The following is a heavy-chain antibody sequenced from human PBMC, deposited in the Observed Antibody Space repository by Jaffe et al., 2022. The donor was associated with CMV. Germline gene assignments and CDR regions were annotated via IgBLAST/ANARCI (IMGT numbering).Heavy chain of an antibody. CDR1: GGSISSYY. D-gene: IGHD3-3*01. J-gene: IGHJ5*02. V-gene: IGHV4-59*01. CDR3: ARGPRITIFGVVPNWFDP. Sequence: QVQLQESGPGLVKPSETLSLTCTVSGGSISSYYWSWIRQPPGKGLEWIGYIYYSGSTNYNPSLKSRVTISVDTSKNQFSLKLSSVTAADTAVYYCARGPRITIFGVVPNWFDPWGQGTLVTVSS. CDR2: IYYSGST.